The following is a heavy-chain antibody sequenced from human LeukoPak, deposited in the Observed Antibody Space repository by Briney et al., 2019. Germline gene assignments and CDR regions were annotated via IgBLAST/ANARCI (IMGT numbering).Heavy chain of an antibody. CDR2: IFYSGST. V-gene: IGHV4-59*01. Sequence: PSETLSLTCTVSGGSISNYYWSWIRQPPGKRLEWIGYIFYSGSTNYNPSLKSRVTISVNTSKNQFSLQLTSVTAADTAVYYCARSGGLYTSTWYFHRWGQGTLVTVSS. CDR3: ARSGGLYTSTWYFHR. D-gene: IGHD6-13*01. J-gene: IGHJ1*01. CDR1: GGSISNYY.